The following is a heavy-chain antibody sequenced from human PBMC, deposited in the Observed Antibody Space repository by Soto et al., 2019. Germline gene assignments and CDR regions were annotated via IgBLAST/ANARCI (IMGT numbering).Heavy chain of an antibody. J-gene: IGHJ6*02. D-gene: IGHD5-18*01. CDR3: ARNVDTAMVTYYYGMDV. Sequence: QVQLVQSGAEVKKPGASVKVSCKASGYTFTSYGISWVRQAPGQGLEWMGWISAYNGNTNYAQKLQGRVTMTTDTSTSTDYMELRSLRSDDTAVYYCARNVDTAMVTYYYGMDVWGQGTTVTVSS. CDR2: ISAYNGNT. CDR1: GYTFTSYG. V-gene: IGHV1-18*01.